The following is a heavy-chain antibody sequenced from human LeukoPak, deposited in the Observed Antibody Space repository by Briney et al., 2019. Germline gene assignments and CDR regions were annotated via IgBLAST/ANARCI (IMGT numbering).Heavy chain of an antibody. CDR1: GFSLSTRGMC. V-gene: IGHV2-70*11. D-gene: IGHD2-15*01. CDR3: ARIRGGPLDAFGI. J-gene: IGHJ3*02. CDR2: IDWDDDK. Sequence: SGPTLSNPTQTLTLTSTFSGFSLSTRGMCVSWTRQPPAKALEGLARIDWDDDKSYSTSLKTRLSISKDTSKNQVVLTLTNMDPVDTATYYCARIRGGPLDAFGIWGQGTMVTVSS.